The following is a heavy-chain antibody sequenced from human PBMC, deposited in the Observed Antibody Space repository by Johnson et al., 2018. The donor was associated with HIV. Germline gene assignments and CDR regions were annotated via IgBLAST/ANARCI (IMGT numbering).Heavy chain of an antibody. V-gene: IGHV3-30*02. CDR2: IWADGSRT. CDR1: GFTFSTHG. CDR3: ARGSSSARFSPLGAFDI. D-gene: IGHD6-25*01. J-gene: IGHJ3*02. Sequence: QVQVVESGGGVVQPGGSLRLSCAASGFTFSTHGMHWVRQAPGRGLQWMAFIWADGSRTDYTDSAKGRFTISRDNSKNTLYLQMNSLRAEDTAVYYCARGSSSARFSPLGAFDIWGQGTMVTVSS.